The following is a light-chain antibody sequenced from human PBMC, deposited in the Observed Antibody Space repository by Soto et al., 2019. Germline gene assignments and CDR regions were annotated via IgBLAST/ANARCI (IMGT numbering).Light chain of an antibody. V-gene: IGLV2-23*02. Sequence: QSVLTQPASVSGSPGQSITISCTGTSSDVGGYNYVSWYQQHPGKAPKLMIYEVSNRPSGVSNRFSGSKSGNTASLTISGLQAEDEADYYCCSYEGSFTYVLGTGNKVTVL. CDR1: SSDVGGYNY. CDR3: CSYEGSFTYV. CDR2: EVS. J-gene: IGLJ1*01.